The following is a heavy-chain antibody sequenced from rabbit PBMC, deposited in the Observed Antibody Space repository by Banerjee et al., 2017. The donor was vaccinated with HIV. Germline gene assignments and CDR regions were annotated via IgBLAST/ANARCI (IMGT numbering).Heavy chain of an antibody. D-gene: IGHD2-1*01. CDR2: MYSSFGGT. CDR3: ARPLATMTMALYL. V-gene: IGHV1S45*01. Sequence: EQLVESGGGLVQPEGSLTLTCTASGFDFSSNYYMCWVRQAPGKGLELIACMYSSFGGTYYASWAKGRFTISKTSSTTVTLQMTSLTAADTATYFCARPLATMTMALYLWGPGTLVTVS. J-gene: IGHJ4*01. CDR1: GFDFSSNYY.